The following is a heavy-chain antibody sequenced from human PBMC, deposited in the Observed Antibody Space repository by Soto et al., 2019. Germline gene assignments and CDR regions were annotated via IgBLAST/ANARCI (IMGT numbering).Heavy chain of an antibody. CDR2: IHHSGNS. CDR1: GGSISSGGYN. J-gene: IGHJ4*02. CDR3: ARGVTLGQFFDL. Sequence: QVKLQESGPGLVKPSQTLTLTCTVSGGSISSGGYNWNWIRQLPGKGLEWIANIHHSGNSFYNPSLKSRVTISIELSKNLFSLKLTSVTAADTAVYSCARGVTLGQFFDLWGQGTLVSVSS. V-gene: IGHV4-31*03.